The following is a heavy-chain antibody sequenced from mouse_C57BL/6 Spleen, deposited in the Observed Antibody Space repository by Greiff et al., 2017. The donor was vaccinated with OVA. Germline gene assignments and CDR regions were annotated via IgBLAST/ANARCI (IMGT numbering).Heavy chain of an antibody. Sequence: VQLQQSGPELVKPGASVKLSCKASGYTFTDYYMNWVKQSHGKSLEWIGDINPNNGGTSYNQKFKGKATLTVAKSSSTAYMELRSLTSDDAAVDYCARRGRQLRLQGLDYWGQGTTLTVSS. V-gene: IGHV1-26*01. J-gene: IGHJ2*01. CDR3: ARRGRQLRLQGLDY. CDR2: INPNNGGT. D-gene: IGHD3-2*02. CDR1: GYTFTDYY.